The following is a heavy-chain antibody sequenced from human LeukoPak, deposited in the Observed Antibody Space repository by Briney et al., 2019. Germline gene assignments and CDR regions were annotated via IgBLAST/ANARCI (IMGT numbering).Heavy chain of an antibody. D-gene: IGHD6-13*01. V-gene: IGHV1-2*02. CDR3: AREGESSSSWYVGFENPDYFDY. CDR2: INPNSGGT. J-gene: IGHJ4*02. Sequence: ASVKVSCKASGYTFTSYYMHWVRQAPGQGLEWMGWINPNSGGTNYAQKFQGRVTMTRDTSISTAYMELSRLRSDDTAVYYCAREGESSSSWYVGFENPDYFDYWGQGTLVTVSS. CDR1: GYTFTSYY.